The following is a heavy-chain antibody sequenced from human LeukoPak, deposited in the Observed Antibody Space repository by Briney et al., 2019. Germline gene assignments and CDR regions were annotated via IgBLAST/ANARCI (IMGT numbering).Heavy chain of an antibody. CDR2: IYHSGST. CDR3: ARRRDSFYYFDY. Sequence: PSETLSLTCAVSGGSISSGGYSWSWIRQPPGKGLEWIGYIYHSGSTYYNPSLKSRVTISVDRSKNQFSLKLSSVTAADTAVYYCARRRDSFYYFDYWGQGTPVTVSS. J-gene: IGHJ4*02. D-gene: IGHD5/OR15-5a*01. CDR1: GGSISSGGYS. V-gene: IGHV4-30-2*01.